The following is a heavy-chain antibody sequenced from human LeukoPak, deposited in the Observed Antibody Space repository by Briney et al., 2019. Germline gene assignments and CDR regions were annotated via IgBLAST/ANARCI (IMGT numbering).Heavy chain of an antibody. Sequence: GGSLRLSCAASGFTFSSYGMHWVRQAPGKGLEWVAFIRYDGSNKYYADSVKGRFTISRDNSKNTLYLQMNSLRAEDTAVYYCAKEPGTVTGVGDPIDYWGQGTLVTVSS. D-gene: IGHD4-17*01. V-gene: IGHV3-30*02. J-gene: IGHJ4*02. CDR1: GFTFSSYG. CDR3: AKEPGTVTGVGDPIDY. CDR2: IRYDGSNK.